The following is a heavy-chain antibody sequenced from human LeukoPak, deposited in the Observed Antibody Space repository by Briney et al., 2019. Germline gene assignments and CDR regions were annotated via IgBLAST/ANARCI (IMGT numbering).Heavy chain of an antibody. CDR3: AHASWQYGFSDY. CDR1: GFSLSTSGVG. D-gene: IGHD2-2*01. CDR2: IYWDDDK. V-gene: IGHV2-5*02. Sequence: SGPTLVKPTQTLTLTCTFSGFSLSTSGVGVGWIRQPPGKPLEWLPLIYWDDDKRYSPSLKSRLTITKDTSKNQVVLTMTNMDPVDTATYYCAHASWQYGFSDYWGQGTLVTVSS. J-gene: IGHJ4*02.